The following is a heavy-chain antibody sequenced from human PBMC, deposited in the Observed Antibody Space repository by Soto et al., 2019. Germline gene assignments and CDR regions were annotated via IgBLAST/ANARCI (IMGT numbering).Heavy chain of an antibody. V-gene: IGHV4-61*01. CDR1: GGSVSSGSYY. J-gene: IGHJ2*01. CDR3: ARDLGVAGTRYLDL. CDR2: VYYSGST. D-gene: IGHD6-19*01. Sequence: SETLSLTCTVSGGSVSSGSYYWSWIRQPPGKGLEWIGYVYYSGSTNNNPSLKSRVTISVDTSKNQFSLKLSSVTAADTAVYYCARDLGVAGTRYLDLWGRGTLVTVSS.